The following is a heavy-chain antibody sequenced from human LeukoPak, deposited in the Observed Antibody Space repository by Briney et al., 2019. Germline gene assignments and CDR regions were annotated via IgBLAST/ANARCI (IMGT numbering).Heavy chain of an antibody. CDR3: ARVYGGTQWFDP. J-gene: IGHJ5*02. CDR2: IYSGGST. Sequence: PGGSLRLSCAASGFTFSSYAMTWVRQAPGKGLEWVSVIYSGGSTYYADSVKGRFTISRDNSKNTLYLQMNSLRAEDTAVYYCARVYGGTQWFDPWGQGTLVTVSS. D-gene: IGHD1-14*01. V-gene: IGHV3-66*01. CDR1: GFTFSSYA.